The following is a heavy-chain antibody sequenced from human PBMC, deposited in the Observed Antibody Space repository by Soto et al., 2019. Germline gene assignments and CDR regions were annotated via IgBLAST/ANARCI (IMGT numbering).Heavy chain of an antibody. CDR2: IYWDDDK. J-gene: IGHJ6*02. V-gene: IGHV2-5*02. CDR1: GFSLSTGGVG. CDR3: AHRRCGGDCLQSYSSHYYYGMDV. Sequence: QITLKESGPSLVKPTQTLTLTCTFSGFSLSTGGVGVGWIRQPPGKALEWLALIYWDDDKRYSPSLRSRLTVTKDTSKNQVVLTMTNRDPVDTATYYGAHRRCGGDCLQSYSSHYYYGMDVWGQGTTVTVSS. D-gene: IGHD2-21*02.